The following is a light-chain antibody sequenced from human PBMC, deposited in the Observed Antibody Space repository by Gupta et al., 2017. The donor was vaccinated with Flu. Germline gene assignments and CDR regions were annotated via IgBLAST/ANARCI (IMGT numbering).Light chain of an antibody. CDR2: EVS. CDR3: SSDASSSTCV. J-gene: IGLJ3*02. Sequence: SALTQPASVSGSPAQSITISCTGTSSDVGGYNFVSWYQQHPGKAPQLIIYEVSNRPSGVSDRFSGSKSGNTASLTISGLQAEDEADYYCSSDASSSTCVFGGGTKLAVL. V-gene: IGLV2-14*01. CDR1: SSDVGGYNF.